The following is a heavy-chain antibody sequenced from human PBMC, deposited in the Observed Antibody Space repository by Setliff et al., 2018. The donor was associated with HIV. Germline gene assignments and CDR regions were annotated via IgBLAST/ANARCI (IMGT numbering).Heavy chain of an antibody. CDR1: GGSVSGYF. Sequence: SETLSLTCTVSGGSVSGYFWSWIRQPPGGGLEWIGYIYYDGTTNPNPSLKSRVTISVTTSKNQFSLKLSSVTAADTALYFCARATFGSTSSGINYYMDVWGKGTTVTVSS. D-gene: IGHD3-10*01. J-gene: IGHJ6*03. CDR2: IYYDGTT. V-gene: IGHV4-59*02. CDR3: ARATFGSTSSGINYYMDV.